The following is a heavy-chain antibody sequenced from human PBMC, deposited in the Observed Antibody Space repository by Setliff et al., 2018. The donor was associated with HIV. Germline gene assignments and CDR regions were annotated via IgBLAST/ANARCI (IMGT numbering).Heavy chain of an antibody. CDR2: IIPILDIA. J-gene: IGHJ3*02. Sequence: GASVKVSCKASGGTFSSYAISWVRQAPGRGLEWMGGIIPILDIANYAQKFQGRVTITADKSTSTAYMELSSLRSEDTAVYYCARDLTGEDAFDIWGQGTMVTVSS. CDR1: GGTFSSYA. D-gene: IGHD7-27*01. V-gene: IGHV1-69*10. CDR3: ARDLTGEDAFDI.